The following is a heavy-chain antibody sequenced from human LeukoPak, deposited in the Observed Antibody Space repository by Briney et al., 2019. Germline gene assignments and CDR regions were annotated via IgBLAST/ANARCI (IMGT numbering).Heavy chain of an antibody. CDR1: GFFFDDYG. CDR2: IRWQSNTR. V-gene: IGHV3-9*01. CDR3: VKDRDFWSGLDV. D-gene: IGHD3-3*01. Sequence: QSGGSLRLSCAASGFFFDDYGMHWVRQVPGKGPEWVSGIRWQSNTRKYADSVRGRFTISRDNAKNSLYLQMNSLKLEDTALYYCVKDRDFWSGLDVWGQGTMVTVS. J-gene: IGHJ6*02.